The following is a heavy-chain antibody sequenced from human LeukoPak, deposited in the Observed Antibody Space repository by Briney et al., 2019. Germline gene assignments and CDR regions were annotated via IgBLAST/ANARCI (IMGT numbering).Heavy chain of an antibody. V-gene: IGHV4-38-2*02. CDR3: ARDLPPYGTSSADY. CDR1: GYSISSGYY. Sequence: SETLSLTCTVSGYSISSGYYWGWIRQPPGKGLEWIGSIFHSGSTYYNPSLKSRITISVDTSKNQFSLRLSSVTAADTAVYYCARDLPPYGTSSADYWGQGTLVTVSS. J-gene: IGHJ4*02. D-gene: IGHD6-6*01. CDR2: IFHSGST.